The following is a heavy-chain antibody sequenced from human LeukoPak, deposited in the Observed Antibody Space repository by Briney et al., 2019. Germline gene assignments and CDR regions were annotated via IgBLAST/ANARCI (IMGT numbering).Heavy chain of an antibody. V-gene: IGHV4-34*01. Sequence: SETLSLTCAVYGGSFSGYYWSWIRQPPGKGLEWIGEINHSGSTNYNPSLKSRVTISVDTSKNQFSLKLSSVTAADTAVYYCARGDAFDIWGQGTMVTASP. CDR3: ARGDAFDI. J-gene: IGHJ3*02. CDR2: INHSGST. CDR1: GGSFSGYY.